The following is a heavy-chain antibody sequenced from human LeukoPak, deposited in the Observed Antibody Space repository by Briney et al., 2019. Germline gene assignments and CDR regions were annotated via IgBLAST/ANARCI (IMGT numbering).Heavy chain of an antibody. V-gene: IGHV3-23*01. D-gene: IGHD2-2*01. J-gene: IGHJ4*02. CDR1: GFTFSSYA. CDR3: AKDQDIVVVPAAWDY. CDR2: LSGSGGNT. Sequence: GGSLRLSCAASGFTFSSYAMSWVRQAPGKGLEWVSGLSGSGGNTFYADSVKGRFTISRDNSKNTLYLQMNSLRAEDTALYYCAKDQDIVVVPAAWDYWGQGTLVTVSS.